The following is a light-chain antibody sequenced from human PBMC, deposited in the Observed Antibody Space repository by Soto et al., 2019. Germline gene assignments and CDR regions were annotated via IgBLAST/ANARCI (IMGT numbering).Light chain of an antibody. CDR1: QSISSW. CDR3: QQYRGT. J-gene: IGKJ1*01. V-gene: IGKV1-5*03. Sequence: DIRMTQSPSTLSASVGDRVTITCRASQSISSWLAWYQQKPGKAPKLLIYKASSLESGVPSRFSGSGSGTEFTLTISSLQPDDFATYYCQQYRGTFGQGTKVDIK. CDR2: KAS.